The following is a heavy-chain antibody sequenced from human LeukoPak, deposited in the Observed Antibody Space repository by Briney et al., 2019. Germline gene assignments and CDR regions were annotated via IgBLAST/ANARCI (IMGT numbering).Heavy chain of an antibody. CDR3: AKDWSPLYCSSTSCYPYYFDY. CDR1: GFTFSSYA. D-gene: IGHD2-2*01. Sequence: GGSLRLSCAASGFTFSSYAMSWVRQAPGKGLEWVSAISGSGGSTYYADSVKGRFTISIDNSKNTLYLQMNSLRAEDTAVYYCAKDWSPLYCSSTSCYPYYFDYWGQGTLVTVSS. J-gene: IGHJ4*02. CDR2: ISGSGGST. V-gene: IGHV3-23*01.